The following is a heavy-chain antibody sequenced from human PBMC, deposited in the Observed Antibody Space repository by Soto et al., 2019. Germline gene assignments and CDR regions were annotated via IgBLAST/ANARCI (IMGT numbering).Heavy chain of an antibody. J-gene: IGHJ4*02. CDR1: GFTFSNYG. V-gene: IGHV3-33*01. Sequence: QVQLVESGGGVVQPGMSLRLSCAASGFTFSNYGMHWVRQAPGKGLEWVAVIWDDGSNTYYTDSVKGRFTISRDNSKNTLYLKMNSLRAEDTAVYYCARVTGSGTAEVGFDYWGQGTLVTVSS. D-gene: IGHD3-10*01. CDR2: IWDDGSNT. CDR3: ARVTGSGTAEVGFDY.